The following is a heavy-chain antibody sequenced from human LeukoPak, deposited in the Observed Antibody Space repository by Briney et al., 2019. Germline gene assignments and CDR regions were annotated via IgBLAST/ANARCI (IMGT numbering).Heavy chain of an antibody. CDR3: ARDKEYYYDSSGSLDY. V-gene: IGHV1-46*03. CDR1: GYTFTSYY. D-gene: IGHD3-22*01. CDR2: INPSGGST. J-gene: IGHJ4*02. Sequence: ASVKVSCKASGYTFTSYYMHWVRQAPGRGLEWMGIINPSGGSTSYAQKFQGRVTMTRDTSTSTVYMELSSLRSEDTAVYYCARDKEYYYDSSGSLDYWGQGTLVTVSS.